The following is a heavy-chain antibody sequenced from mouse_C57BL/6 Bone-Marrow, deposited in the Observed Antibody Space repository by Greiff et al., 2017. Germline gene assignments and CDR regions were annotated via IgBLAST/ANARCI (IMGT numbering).Heavy chain of an antibody. CDR3: ARDGYYVDAY. J-gene: IGHJ3*01. CDR2: IYPYNGGT. V-gene: IGHV1-19*01. CDR1: GYTFTDYY. D-gene: IGHD2-3*01. Sequence: VQLKQSGPVLVKPGASVKMSCKASGYTFTDYYMNWVKQSHGKSLEWIGVIYPYNGGTSYNQKFKGKATLTVDKSSSTAYMELNSLTSEDSAVYYCARDGYYVDAYWGQGTLVTVSA.